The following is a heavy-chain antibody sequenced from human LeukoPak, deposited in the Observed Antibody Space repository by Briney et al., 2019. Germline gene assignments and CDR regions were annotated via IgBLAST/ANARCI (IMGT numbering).Heavy chain of an antibody. CDR1: GGSISSYY. J-gene: IGHJ5*02. D-gene: IGHD2-2*01. CDR2: IYTSGST. Sequence: SETLSLTCTVSGGSISSYYWSWIRQPAGKGLEWIGRIYTSGSTNYNPSLKSRVTMSVDTSKNQFSLKLSSVTAADTAVYYCARSIVVVPAATLTGDWFDPWGQGTLVTVSS. V-gene: IGHV4-4*07. CDR3: ARSIVVVPAATLTGDWFDP.